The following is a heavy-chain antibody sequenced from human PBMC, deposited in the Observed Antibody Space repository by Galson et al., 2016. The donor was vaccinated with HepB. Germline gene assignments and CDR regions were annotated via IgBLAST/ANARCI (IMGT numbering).Heavy chain of an antibody. CDR1: GYTFTDYG. J-gene: IGHJ5*02. D-gene: IGHD5-18*01. CDR2: ISADNVNI. V-gene: IGHV1-18*01. Sequence: SVKVSCKASGYTFTDYGFTWVRQAPGQGLEWMGWISADNVNIDYAQNLQGRVTMTTDTSTSTAYMEQRSLRSDETAVYYCARRRYSYGFGGGGWFDPWGQGTLVTVSS. CDR3: ARRRYSYGFGGGGWFDP.